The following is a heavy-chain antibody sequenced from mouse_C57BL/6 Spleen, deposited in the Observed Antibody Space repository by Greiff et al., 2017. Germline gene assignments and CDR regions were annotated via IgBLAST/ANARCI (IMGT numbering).Heavy chain of an antibody. CDR3: AKRDYGSSYAMDY. V-gene: IGHV2-9*01. J-gene: IGHJ4*01. CDR1: GFSLTSYG. CDR2: IWVGGST. D-gene: IGHD1-1*01. Sequence: VKLVESGPGLVAPSQSLSITCTASGFSLTSYGVDWVRQPPGKGLEWLGVIWVGGSTNYNSALMSRLSISKDNSKSQVFLKMNSLQTDDTAMYYCAKRDYGSSYAMDYWGQGTSVTVSS.